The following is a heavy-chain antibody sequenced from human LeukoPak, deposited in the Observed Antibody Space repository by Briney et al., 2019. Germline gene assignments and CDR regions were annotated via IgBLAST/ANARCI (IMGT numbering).Heavy chain of an antibody. Sequence: PSETLSLTCTVSGSSISSYYWSWIRQPPGKGLEWIGYIYYSGSTNYNPSLKSRVTISVDTSKNQFSLKLSSVTAADTAVYYCARATGDYWGQGTLVTVSS. V-gene: IGHV4-59*01. CDR2: IYYSGST. J-gene: IGHJ4*02. D-gene: IGHD2-8*02. CDR3: ARATGDY. CDR1: GSSISSYY.